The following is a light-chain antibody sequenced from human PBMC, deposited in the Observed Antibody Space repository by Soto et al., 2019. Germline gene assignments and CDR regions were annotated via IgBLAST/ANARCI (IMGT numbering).Light chain of an antibody. CDR3: CSYAGSYPL. V-gene: IGLV2-11*01. CDR2: EVS. Sequence: QSALTQPRSVSGSPGQSVTISCTGTSSDVGGYNYVSWYQQHPGKAPKLMIYEVSKRPSGVPDRFSGSKSGNTASLTISGLQAEEEDDYYCCSYAGSYPLFGGGTKLTVL. CDR1: SSDVGGYNY. J-gene: IGLJ2*01.